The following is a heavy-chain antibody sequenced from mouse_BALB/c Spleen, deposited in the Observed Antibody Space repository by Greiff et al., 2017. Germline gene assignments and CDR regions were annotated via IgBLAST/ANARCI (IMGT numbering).Heavy chain of an antibody. CDR2: IYPGSGNT. CDR3: ARGIYGNSLNWYFDV. Sequence: QVQLKESGAELVRPGTSVKISCKASGYAFTNYWLGWVKQRPGHGLEWIGDIYPGSGNTYYNEKFKGKATLTADKSSSTAYMQLSSLTSEDSAVYFCARGIYGNSLNWYFDVWGAGTTVTVSS. J-gene: IGHJ1*01. V-gene: IGHV1-63*01. CDR1: GYAFTNYW. D-gene: IGHD2-1*01.